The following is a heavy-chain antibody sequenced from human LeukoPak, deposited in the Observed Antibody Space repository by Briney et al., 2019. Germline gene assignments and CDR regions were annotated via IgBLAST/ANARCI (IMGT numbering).Heavy chain of an antibody. V-gene: IGHV1-18*01. CDR3: ARDYSSSSLYYYYYYYMDV. CDR1: GYTFTSYG. CDR2: ISAYNGNT. J-gene: IGHJ6*03. D-gene: IGHD6-13*01. Sequence: ASVKVSCKASGYTFTSYGISWVRQAPGQGLQLMAWISAYNGNTNYAQKLQGRVTMTTDTSTSTAYMELRSLRSDDTAVYYCARDYSSSSLYYYYYYYMDVWGKGTTATVSS.